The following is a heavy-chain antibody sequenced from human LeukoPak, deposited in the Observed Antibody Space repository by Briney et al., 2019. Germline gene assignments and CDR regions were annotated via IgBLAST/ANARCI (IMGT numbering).Heavy chain of an antibody. Sequence: GGYLRLYCAASGFTFSSYGMHWVRQAPGKGMEWVAVISYDGSNKYYADSVKGRFTISRDNSKNTLYLQMNSLRAEDTAVYYCAKVDGDYWGQGTLVTASS. D-gene: IGHD3/OR15-3a*01. CDR1: GFTFSSYG. J-gene: IGHJ4*02. CDR2: ISYDGSNK. CDR3: AKVDGDY. V-gene: IGHV3-30*18.